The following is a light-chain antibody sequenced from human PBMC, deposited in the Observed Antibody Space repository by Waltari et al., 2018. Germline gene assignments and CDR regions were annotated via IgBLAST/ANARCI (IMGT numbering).Light chain of an antibody. CDR2: DTS. Sequence: CRARQSVVINLAWYQQKPGQAPRLLIYDTSTRATGIPARFSGSGSGTEFTLTISSLQSEDFAVYYCQQYNNWPLAFGQGTRLEIK. J-gene: IGKJ5*01. CDR1: QSVVIN. CDR3: QQYNNWPLA. V-gene: IGKV3-15*01.